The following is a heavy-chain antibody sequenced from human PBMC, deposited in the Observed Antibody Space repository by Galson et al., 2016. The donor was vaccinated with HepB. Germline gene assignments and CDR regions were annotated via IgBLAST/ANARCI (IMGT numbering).Heavy chain of an antibody. V-gene: IGHV3-30*03. CDR3: ARSSAGSSWYQMDY. Sequence: SLRLSCAASGFTFSSYSMQWVRQAPGKGLEWVAVISNGGSDEFSADSVKGRFTISRDNSKNTLYLQMNSLRAEDTAVYYCARSSAGSSWYQMDYWGQGTLVTVSS. J-gene: IGHJ4*02. D-gene: IGHD6-13*01. CDR1: GFTFSSYS. CDR2: ISNGGSDE.